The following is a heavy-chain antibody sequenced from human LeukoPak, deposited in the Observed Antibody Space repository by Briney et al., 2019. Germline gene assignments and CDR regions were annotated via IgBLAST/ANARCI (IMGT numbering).Heavy chain of an antibody. CDR2: IYYSGST. D-gene: IGHD3-22*01. CDR3: ARAYYDSSGYYLDY. V-gene: IGHV4-39*01. Sequence: SETLSLTCTVSGGSISSSSYYWGWIRQPPGKGLEWIGSIYYSGSTYYNPSLKSRVTISVDTSKNQFSLKLSSVTAADTAVYYCARAYYDSSGYYLDYWGQGTLVTVSS. CDR1: GGSISSSSYY. J-gene: IGHJ4*02.